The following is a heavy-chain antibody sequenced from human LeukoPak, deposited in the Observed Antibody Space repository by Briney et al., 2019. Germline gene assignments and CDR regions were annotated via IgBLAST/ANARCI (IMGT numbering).Heavy chain of an antibody. V-gene: IGHV3-30*03. CDR2: ILNDGTRK. D-gene: IGHD2-2*01. CDR3: ARDLADIVVVPAASKDYYGMDV. J-gene: IGHJ6*02. CDR1: GLTFSSYG. Sequence: GGPLRLSCAASGLTFSSYGMHWVRQAPGKGLEWVAVILNDGTRKYYAESVKGRSTISRDNSKNTLYLQMNSLRAEDTAVYYCARDLADIVVVPAASKDYYGMDVWGQGTTVTVSS.